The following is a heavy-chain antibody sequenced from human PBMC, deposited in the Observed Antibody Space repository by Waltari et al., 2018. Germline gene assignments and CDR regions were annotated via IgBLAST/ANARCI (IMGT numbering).Heavy chain of an antibody. CDR1: GYSISSGY. Sequence: QVQLQESGPGLVKPSETLSLTCAVSGYSISSGYYWGWIRQPPGKGLEWVAVISYDGSNKYYADSVKGRFTISRDNSKNTLYLQMNSLRAEDTAVYYCARDGPAPGIAVAGHYYYYGMDVWGQGTTVTVSS. D-gene: IGHD6-19*01. CDR2: ISYDGSNK. J-gene: IGHJ6*02. CDR3: ARDGPAPGIAVAGHYYYYGMDV. V-gene: IGHV3-30-3*01.